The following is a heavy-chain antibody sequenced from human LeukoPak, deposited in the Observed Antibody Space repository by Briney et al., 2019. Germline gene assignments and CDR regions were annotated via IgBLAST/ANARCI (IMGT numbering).Heavy chain of an antibody. Sequence: PGGSLRLSCAAPGFTFSNAWMNWVRQAPGKGLEWVGLIKSNADGGTTDYAAPVKGRFTISRDDSKNTLYLQMNSLKTEDTAVYYCTTDGPAMVTFDYWGQGTLVTVSS. D-gene: IGHD5-18*01. CDR2: IKSNADGGTT. J-gene: IGHJ4*02. CDR1: GFTFSNAW. V-gene: IGHV3-15*01. CDR3: TTDGPAMVTFDY.